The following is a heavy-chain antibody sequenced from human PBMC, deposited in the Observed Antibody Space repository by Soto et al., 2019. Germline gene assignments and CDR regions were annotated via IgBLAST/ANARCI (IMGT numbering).Heavy chain of an antibody. CDR3: AADPDYGDYGGTDY. CDR2: IVVGSGNT. V-gene: IGHV1-58*01. CDR1: GLTFTSSA. Sequence: KVSCKASGLTFTSSAVQWVRQARGQRLEWIGWIVVGSGNTNYAQKFQERVTITRDMSTSTAYMELSSLRSEDTAVYYCAADPDYGDYGGTDYWGQGTLVTVSS. D-gene: IGHD4-17*01. J-gene: IGHJ4*02.